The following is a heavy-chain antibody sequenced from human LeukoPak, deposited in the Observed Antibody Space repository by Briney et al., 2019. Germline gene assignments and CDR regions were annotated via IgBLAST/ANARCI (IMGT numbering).Heavy chain of an antibody. J-gene: IGHJ5*02. Sequence: SETLSLTCTVSGGSISNYYWTWIRQSPGKGLEWIGYSGSTNYNPALKSRVTISVDTSKNQFSLRLSSVTAADTAVYYCARDLSSTSSAWGQGTLVTVSS. CDR1: GGSISNYY. V-gene: IGHV4-59*01. CDR3: ARDLSSTSSA. D-gene: IGHD2-2*01. CDR2: SGST.